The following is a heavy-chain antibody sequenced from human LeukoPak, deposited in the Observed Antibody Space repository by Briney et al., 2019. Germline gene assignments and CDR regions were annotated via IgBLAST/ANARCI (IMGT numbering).Heavy chain of an antibody. Sequence: SETLSLTCTVSGGSVSRGSYYWSWIRQPPGKGLEWIGYIYYTGNTHYSPSLKSRVTMSVDTSKNQFSLKLSSVTAADTALYFCAGSQDVYSQFDYWDQGALVTVSS. D-gene: IGHD5-24*01. J-gene: IGHJ4*02. CDR2: IYYTGNT. CDR3: AGSQDVYSQFDY. CDR1: GGSVSRGSYY. V-gene: IGHV4-61*01.